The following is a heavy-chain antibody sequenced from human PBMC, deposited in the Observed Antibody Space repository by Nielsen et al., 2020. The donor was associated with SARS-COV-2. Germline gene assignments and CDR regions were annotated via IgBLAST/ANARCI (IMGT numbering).Heavy chain of an antibody. D-gene: IGHD2-21*02. J-gene: IGHJ5*02. CDR1: GGSISSYY. CDR3: VRDECGGDCYSNWFDP. CDR2: IYYSGST. V-gene: IGHV4-59*01. Sequence: SETLSLTCTVSGGSISSYYWSWIRQPPGKGLEWIGYIYYSGSTNYNPSLKSRVTISVDTSKNQFSLKLSSVTAADTAVYYCVRDECGGDCYSNWFDPWGQGTLVTVSS.